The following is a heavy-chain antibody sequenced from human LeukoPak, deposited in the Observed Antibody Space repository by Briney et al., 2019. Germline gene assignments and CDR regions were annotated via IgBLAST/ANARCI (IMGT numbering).Heavy chain of an antibody. CDR3: AKAPRRFSYGMDV. Sequence: GGSLRLSCAASGFTFTTYAMNWVRQAPGKGLEWVSTISNSGDSTYYADSVKGRFTISRDNSKNTLYLQMNSLRAEDTAVYYCAKAPRRFSYGMDVWGQGTTVTASS. V-gene: IGHV3-23*01. CDR2: ISNSGDST. CDR1: GFTFTTYA. J-gene: IGHJ6*01.